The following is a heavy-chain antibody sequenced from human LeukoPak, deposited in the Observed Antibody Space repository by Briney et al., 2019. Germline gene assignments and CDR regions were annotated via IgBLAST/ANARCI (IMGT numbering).Heavy chain of an antibody. D-gene: IGHD3-10*01. J-gene: IGHJ4*02. CDR2: INPNSGGT. Sequence: ASVKVSCKASGGTFSSYAISWVRQAPGQGLEWMGWINPNSGGTNYAQKFQGRVTMTRDTSISTAYMELSRLRSDDTAVYYCAGGITLVRGVNGPADYWGQRTLVTVSS. V-gene: IGHV1-2*02. CDR1: GGTFSSYA. CDR3: AGGITLVRGVNGPADY.